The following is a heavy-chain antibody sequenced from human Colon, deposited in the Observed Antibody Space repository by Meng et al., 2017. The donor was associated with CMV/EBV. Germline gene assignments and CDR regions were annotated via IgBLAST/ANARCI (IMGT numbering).Heavy chain of an antibody. CDR1: GFTFSTYE. V-gene: IGHV3-48*03. CDR2: ISSGATTM. J-gene: IGHJ6*02. Sequence: GESLKISCAASGFTFSTYEMNWVRQAPGKGLEWVSYISSGATTMYYADSVKDRFAISRDNAKNSLYLQMNNLRAEDTAVYYCARWDCSSASCWNGGLYGMDVWGQGTTVTVSS. D-gene: IGHD2-2*01. CDR3: ARWDCSSASCWNGGLYGMDV.